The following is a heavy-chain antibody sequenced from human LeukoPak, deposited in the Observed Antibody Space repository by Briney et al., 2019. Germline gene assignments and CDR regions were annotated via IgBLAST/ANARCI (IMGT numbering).Heavy chain of an antibody. D-gene: IGHD6-13*01. J-gene: IGHJ5*02. CDR3: ARGIAAATRNWFDP. Sequence: SETLSLTCTVSGGSISSYYWSWIRQPPGKGLEWIGNIYYSGSTNYNPSLKSRVTISVDTSKNQFSLQLNSVTPEDTAVYYCARGIAAATRNWFDPWGQGTLVTVSS. CDR1: GGSISSYY. V-gene: IGHV4-59*12. CDR2: IYYSGST.